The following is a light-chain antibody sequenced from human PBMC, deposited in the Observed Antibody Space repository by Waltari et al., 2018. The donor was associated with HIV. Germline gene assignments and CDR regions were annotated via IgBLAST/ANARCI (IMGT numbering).Light chain of an antibody. J-gene: IGLJ2*01. V-gene: IGLV1-40*01. CDR2: GNN. CDR3: QSYDSRLSAVV. CDR1: GSNLRTEYD. Sequence: VLTQPPSGSGAPGRRSTSYCTGRGSNLRTEYDVHWYQQPPGTVPKLLIYGNNNRPSGVPDRFSGSKSGTSASLAITGLQAEDETDYHCQSYDSRLSAVVFGGGTKLTVL.